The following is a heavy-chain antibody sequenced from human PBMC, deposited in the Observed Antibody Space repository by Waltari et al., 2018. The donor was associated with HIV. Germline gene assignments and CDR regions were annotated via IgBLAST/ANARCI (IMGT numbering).Heavy chain of an antibody. V-gene: IGHV1-69*08. D-gene: IGHD3-10*01. CDR3: ASARETMGVDFDS. CDR1: GGAFVSHT. J-gene: IGHJ5*01. Sequence: QVQLVQSGAEVKKPGSSVKVSCKASGGAFVSHTFNWVRQAPGQGLEWMGRAIPMVGTANYARKFQGRVTITADKSTTTAYMGLNGLRIDDTAVYYCASARETMGVDFDSWGQGTLVTVS. CDR2: AIPMVGTA.